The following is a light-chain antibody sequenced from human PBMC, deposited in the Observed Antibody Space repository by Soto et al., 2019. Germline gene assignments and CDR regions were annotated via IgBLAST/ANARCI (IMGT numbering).Light chain of an antibody. J-gene: IGKJ2*01. V-gene: IGKV2-30*02. CDR1: QSLVHRDGNTY. Sequence: DVVMTQSPLSLPVTLGQPASISCRSSQSLVHRDGNTYLNWFQQRPGRSPRRLIYEVSNWDSGVPDRFSGSGSGTDFTLKISRVEAEDVGVYFCMQGTHPYTFGQGTKLEI. CDR2: EVS. CDR3: MQGTHPYT.